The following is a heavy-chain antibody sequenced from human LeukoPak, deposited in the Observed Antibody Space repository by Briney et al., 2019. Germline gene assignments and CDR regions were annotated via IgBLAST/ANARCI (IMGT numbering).Heavy chain of an antibody. CDR3: ARSYYYDSSGYYYYPKKPYYYYGMDV. CDR2: ISYDGSNK. CDR1: GFTFSSYA. J-gene: IGHJ6*02. Sequence: GGSLRLSCAASGFTFSSYAMHWVRQAPGKGLEWVAVISYDGSNKYYADSVKGRFTISRDNAKNSLYLQMNSLRAEDTAVYYCARSYYYDSSGYYYYPKKPYYYYGMDVWGQGTTVTVSS. D-gene: IGHD3-22*01. V-gene: IGHV3-30-3*01.